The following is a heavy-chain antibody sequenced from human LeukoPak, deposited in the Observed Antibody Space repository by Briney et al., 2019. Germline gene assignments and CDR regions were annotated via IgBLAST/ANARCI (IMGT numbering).Heavy chain of an antibody. CDR3: AGVDYDTTNWYRLDY. D-gene: IGHD3-22*01. Sequence: GGPLRLSCAASGFTFSTYWMTWVRQAPGRGLEWVANVKQDESEKYYVDSVKGRFTISRDNAKNSLYLQMNSLRTEDTAVYYCAGVDYDTTNWYRLDYWGQGTLVTVSS. CDR2: VKQDESEK. CDR1: GFTFSTYW. V-gene: IGHV3-7*01. J-gene: IGHJ4*02.